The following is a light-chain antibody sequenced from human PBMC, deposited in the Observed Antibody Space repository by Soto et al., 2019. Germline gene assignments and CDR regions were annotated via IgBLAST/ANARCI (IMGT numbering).Light chain of an antibody. J-gene: IGKJ2*01. CDR1: QSVSIL. Sequence: EIVMTQSPATLSVSPGERATLSCRASQSVSILLAWYQQKPGQAPRLLIHGATTRATGIPARFSGSGSGTDFTLTIGSLEPEESALYYCQQRASWPYTSGQGTKVDIK. CDR3: QQRASWPYT. CDR2: GAT. V-gene: IGKV3-15*01.